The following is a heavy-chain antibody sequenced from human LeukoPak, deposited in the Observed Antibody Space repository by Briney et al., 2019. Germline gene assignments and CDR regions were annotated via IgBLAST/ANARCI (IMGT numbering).Heavy chain of an antibody. CDR3: ARSIPGSTWYYFDY. D-gene: IGHD6-13*01. CDR2: IYSGGST. J-gene: IGHJ4*02. CDR1: GFTVSSNY. V-gene: IGHV3-66*01. Sequence: GGSLRLSCAASGFTVSSNYMSWVRQAPGKGLEWVSVIYSGGSTYSADSLQGRFTISRDTSKNTLYLQMNSLRAEDTAVYYCARSIPGSTWYYFDYWGQGTLVAVSS.